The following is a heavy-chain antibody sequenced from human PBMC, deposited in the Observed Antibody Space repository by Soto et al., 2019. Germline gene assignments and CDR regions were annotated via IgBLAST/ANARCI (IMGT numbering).Heavy chain of an antibody. V-gene: IGHV3-7*01. CDR1: GFTFSSYW. D-gene: IGHD3-3*01. CDR2: IKQDGSEK. Sequence: PGGSLRLSCAASGFTFSSYWMSWVRQAPGKGLEWVANIKQDGSEKYYVDSVKGRFTISRDNAKNSLYLQMNSLRAEDTAVYYCAREGMEWLVNWFDPWGQGTLVTVSS. CDR3: AREGMEWLVNWFDP. J-gene: IGHJ5*02.